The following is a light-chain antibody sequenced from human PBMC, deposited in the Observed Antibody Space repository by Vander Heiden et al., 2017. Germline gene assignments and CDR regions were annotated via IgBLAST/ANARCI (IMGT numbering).Light chain of an antibody. Sequence: DIQMTQSPSSLSASVGDRVTITCQASQGISNDLNWYQEKPGKAPKLLIYDASKLETGVPSRFSGSGSGTDFTFTISSLHPEDIATYYCQQDDNLPLTFGGGTKVEIK. J-gene: IGKJ4*01. CDR3: QQDDNLPLT. CDR1: QGISND. CDR2: DAS. V-gene: IGKV1-33*01.